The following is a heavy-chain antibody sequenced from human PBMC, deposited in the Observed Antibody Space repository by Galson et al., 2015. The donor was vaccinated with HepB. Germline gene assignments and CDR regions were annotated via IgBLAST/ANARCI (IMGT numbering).Heavy chain of an antibody. J-gene: IGHJ4*02. D-gene: IGHD5-12*01. CDR3: AYGYGPLDY. CDR2: IYWDDDK. Sequence: PALVKPTQTLTLTCTFSGFSLDTAGEGVGWVRQPPGKALEWLALIYWDDDKRYIPSLMNRLTITKDASKNQVVLTLADMDPIDTGTYYCAYGYGPLDYWGQGILVTVSS. CDR1: GFSLDTAGEG. V-gene: IGHV2-5*02.